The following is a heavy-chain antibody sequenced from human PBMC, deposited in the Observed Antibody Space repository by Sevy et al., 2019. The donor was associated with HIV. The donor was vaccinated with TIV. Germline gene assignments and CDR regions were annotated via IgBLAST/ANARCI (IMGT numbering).Heavy chain of an antibody. D-gene: IGHD3-10*02. J-gene: IGHJ6*02. CDR3: AREGLAPYVYGADV. Sequence: GGSLRLSCAASGFTFDHHAMYWVRQAPGKGLEWVSGINCNSVSIGYADSVKGRFTISRDNAKNSLYLHLNSLRADDTALYYCAREGLAPYVYGADVWGQWTAVTVSS. CDR1: GFTFDHHA. V-gene: IGHV3-9*01. CDR2: INCNSVSI.